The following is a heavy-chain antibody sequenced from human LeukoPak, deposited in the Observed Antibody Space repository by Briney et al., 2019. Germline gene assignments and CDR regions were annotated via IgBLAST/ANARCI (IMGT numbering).Heavy chain of an antibody. V-gene: IGHV3-30*18. Sequence: GGSLRLSCAASGSTFSSYGMHWVRQAPGKGLEWVAVISYDGSNKYYADSVKGRFTISRDNSKNTLYLQMNSLRAEDTAVYYCAKDNSRDNYDILTGYYNGYYGMDVWGQGTTVTVSS. CDR2: ISYDGSNK. CDR1: GSTFSSYG. J-gene: IGHJ6*02. D-gene: IGHD3-9*01. CDR3: AKDNSRDNYDILTGYYNGYYGMDV.